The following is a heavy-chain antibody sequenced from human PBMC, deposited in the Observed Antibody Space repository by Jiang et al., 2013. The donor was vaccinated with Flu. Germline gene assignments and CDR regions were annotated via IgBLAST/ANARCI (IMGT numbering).Heavy chain of an antibody. J-gene: IGHJ3*02. CDR3: ARQTNSWLDDAFDI. CDR1: GYNFMAYW. V-gene: IGHV5-51*01. Sequence: GAEVKKPGESLKISCKASGYNFMAYWIGWVRQMPGKGLEWMGMIYPGDSETKYSPSFQGQITMSADKSINTAYLQWSSLKASDTAMYYCARQTNSWLDDAFDIWGQGTVVIVSS. CDR2: IYPGDSET. D-gene: IGHD6-19*01.